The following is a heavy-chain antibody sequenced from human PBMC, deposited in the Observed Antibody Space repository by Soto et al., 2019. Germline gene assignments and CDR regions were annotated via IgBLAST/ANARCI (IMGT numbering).Heavy chain of an antibody. Sequence: PGGFLRLSCAASGFTFSSYAMSWVRQAPGKGLEWVSAISGSGGSTYYADSVKGRFTISRDNSKNTLYLQMNSLRAEDTAVYYCGKHSSSSWSRVDYWGQGTLVTVSS. CDR3: GKHSSSSWSRVDY. CDR1: GFTFSSYA. D-gene: IGHD6-6*01. CDR2: ISGSGGST. V-gene: IGHV3-23*01. J-gene: IGHJ4*02.